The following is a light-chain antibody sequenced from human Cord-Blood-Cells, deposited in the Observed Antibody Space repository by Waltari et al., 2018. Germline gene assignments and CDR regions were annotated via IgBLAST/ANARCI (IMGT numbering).Light chain of an antibody. CDR3: SSYTSSSTLV. Sequence: QSALTQPASVSGSPGQSITISCTGTSSDVGGYNYVPWYQQHPGKAPKLMIHEVSNRPSGVSNRFSGSKSGNTASLTISGLQAEDEADYYCSSYTSSSTLVFGTGTKVTVL. CDR2: EVS. V-gene: IGLV2-14*01. J-gene: IGLJ1*01. CDR1: SSDVGGYNY.